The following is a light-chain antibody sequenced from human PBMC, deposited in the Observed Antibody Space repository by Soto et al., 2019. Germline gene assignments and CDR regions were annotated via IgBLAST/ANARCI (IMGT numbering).Light chain of an antibody. V-gene: IGLV3-21*04. J-gene: IGLJ2*01. CDR1: NIGSKS. CDR3: QVWDSSSDHVV. Sequence: SYELTQPPSVSVAPGKTARITCGGNNIGSKSVHWYQQKPGQAPVLVIYYDSYRPSGIPERFSGSNSGNTATLTISRVEAGDEADYYCQVWDSSSDHVVFGGGTQLTV. CDR2: YDS.